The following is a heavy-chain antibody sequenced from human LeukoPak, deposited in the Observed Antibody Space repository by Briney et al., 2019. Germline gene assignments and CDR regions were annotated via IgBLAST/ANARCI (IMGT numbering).Heavy chain of an antibody. CDR2: ISSSGSAI. J-gene: IGHJ4*02. Sequence: GGSLRLSCAASGFTFSSYEMKWVRQAPGKGLEWVSYISSSGSAIYYADSVKGRFTISRDNAKNSLYLQMNSLRAEDTAVYYCARLLNGIPDYWGQGTLVTVSS. D-gene: IGHD1-1*01. V-gene: IGHV3-48*03. CDR3: ARLLNGIPDY. CDR1: GFTFSSYE.